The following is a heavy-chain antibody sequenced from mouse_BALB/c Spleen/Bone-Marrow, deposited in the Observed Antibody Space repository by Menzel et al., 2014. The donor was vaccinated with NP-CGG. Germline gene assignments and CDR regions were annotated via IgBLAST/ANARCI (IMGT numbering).Heavy chain of an antibody. CDR2: INPSNGRS. Sequence: VKLMESGAELVKPGASVKLSCKASGYTFTSYWMHWVKQRPGQGLEWIGEINPSNGRSNYSEKFKSKATLTVDKSSSTTYMQLSSLTSEDSAVYSCARYSAYDWYFDVWGAGTTVTVYS. D-gene: IGHD2-12*01. CDR1: GYTFTSYW. J-gene: IGHJ1*01. V-gene: IGHV1S81*02. CDR3: ARYSAYDWYFDV.